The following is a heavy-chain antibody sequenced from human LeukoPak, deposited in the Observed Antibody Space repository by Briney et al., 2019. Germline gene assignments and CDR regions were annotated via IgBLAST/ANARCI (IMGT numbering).Heavy chain of an antibody. CDR2: INPDGSDI. J-gene: IGHJ6*03. D-gene: IGHD6-13*01. Sequence: GGSLRLSCAASGFTFSDYWMHWVRQTPGRGLVWVSRINPDGSDILYADSVKGRFSISRDNAKNMLYLQLNSLRAEDTAVYYCTRRDTSSFNMDVWGKGTTVTVSS. CDR1: GFTFSDYW. CDR3: TRRDTSSFNMDV. V-gene: IGHV3-74*01.